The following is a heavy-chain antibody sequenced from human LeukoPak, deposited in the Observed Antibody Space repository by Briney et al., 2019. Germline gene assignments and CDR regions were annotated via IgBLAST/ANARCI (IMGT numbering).Heavy chain of an antibody. V-gene: IGHV4-34*01. CDR2: INQSGST. J-gene: IGHJ4*02. CDR1: GGSFSGYY. CDR3: ARRRYFDY. Sequence: PSETLSLTCAVYGGSFSGYYWSWLRQPPGKGLEWIGEINQSGSTNYNPSLKSRVTISVDTSKNQFSLKLDSVTAADTAVYYCARRRYFDYWGQGTLVTVSS.